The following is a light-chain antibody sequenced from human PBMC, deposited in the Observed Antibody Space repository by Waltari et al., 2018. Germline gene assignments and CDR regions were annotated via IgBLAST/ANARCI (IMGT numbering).Light chain of an antibody. CDR2: AAS. J-gene: IGKJ3*01. CDR1: QATAGSY. Sequence: EIMLTPSPGTLSLSPGERATLSCRVSQATAGSYLAWYQQRPGQAPRLLIYAASSRATGIPDRFSGSGSGTDFTLTISRLEPEDVAVYYCQHYGATLFTFGPGTKVDIK. V-gene: IGKV3-20*01. CDR3: QHYGATLFT.